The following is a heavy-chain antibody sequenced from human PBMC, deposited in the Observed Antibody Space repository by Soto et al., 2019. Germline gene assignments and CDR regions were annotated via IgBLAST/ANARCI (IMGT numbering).Heavy chain of an antibody. J-gene: IGHJ1*01. CDR3: ARETGYTSGWHGAFYFQH. Sequence: SVKVSCKASGDTFSSYGLNWVRQAPGQGLEWMGGIVPMFGTANYAQKFQSRVTITADESTRTAYMKLSSLRSEDTAVYYCARETGYTSGWHGAFYFQHWGQGTLVTVS. V-gene: IGHV1-69*13. CDR1: GDTFSSYG. D-gene: IGHD6-19*01. CDR2: IVPMFGTA.